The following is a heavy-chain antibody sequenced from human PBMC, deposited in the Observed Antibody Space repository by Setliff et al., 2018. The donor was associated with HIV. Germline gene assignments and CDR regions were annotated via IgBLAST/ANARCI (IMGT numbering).Heavy chain of an antibody. D-gene: IGHD3-3*01. V-gene: IGHV4-31*03. Sequence: SETLSLTCHVSGGSISNGGYYWSWIRQHPGTGLEWIAYIYFSGSSYHNPSLKSRVSISLDTSKNQFSLNLRSVAAADTAVYYCASWGRARRANYNFWSGSSWFDPWGQGILVTVSS. CDR3: ASWGRARRANYNFWSGSSWFDP. CDR2: IYFSGSS. J-gene: IGHJ5*02. CDR1: GGSISNGGYY.